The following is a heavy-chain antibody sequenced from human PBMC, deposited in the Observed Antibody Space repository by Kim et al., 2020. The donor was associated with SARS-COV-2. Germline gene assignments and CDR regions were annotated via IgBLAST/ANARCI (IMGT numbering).Heavy chain of an antibody. CDR3: ARGVKVDTAMASDTDY. J-gene: IGHJ4*02. Sequence: SLKSRVTISVDTSKNQFSLKLSSVTAADTAVYYCARGVKVDTAMASDTDYWGQGTLVTVSS. V-gene: IGHV4-34*01. D-gene: IGHD5-18*01.